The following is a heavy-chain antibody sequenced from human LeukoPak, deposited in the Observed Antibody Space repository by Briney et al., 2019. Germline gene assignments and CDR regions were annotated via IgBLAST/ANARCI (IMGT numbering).Heavy chain of an antibody. CDR1: GGSISSYY. CDR2: IYYSGST. D-gene: IGHD3-16*01. Sequence: SETLSLTCTVSGGSISSYYWSWIRQPPGKGLEWIGYIYYSGSTNYNPSLKSRVTISVDTSKNQFSLKLSSVTAADTAVYYCARGGGLNYYYYYMDVWGKGTTVTISS. V-gene: IGHV4-59*01. CDR3: ARGGGLNYYYYYMDV. J-gene: IGHJ6*03.